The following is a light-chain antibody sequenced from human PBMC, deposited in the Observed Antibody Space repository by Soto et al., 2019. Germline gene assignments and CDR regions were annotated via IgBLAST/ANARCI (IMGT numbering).Light chain of an antibody. V-gene: IGKV3-11*01. CDR1: QSVSSY. Sequence: EIVLTQSPDTLSLSPGERATLFCRASQSVSSYLAWYQQKTGQAPRLLIYDASNRATGIPDRFSGSGSGTDFTLTISSLEPEDFAVYYCQKRSNWPITCGQGTRLEIK. CDR3: QKRSNWPIT. CDR2: DAS. J-gene: IGKJ5*01.